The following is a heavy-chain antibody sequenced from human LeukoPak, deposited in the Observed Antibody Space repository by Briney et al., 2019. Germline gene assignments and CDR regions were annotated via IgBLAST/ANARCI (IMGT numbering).Heavy chain of an antibody. CDR2: IYTSGST. V-gene: IGHV4-61*02. Sequence: SETLSLTCTVSGGSISSGSYYWSWIRQPAGKGLEWIGRIYTSGSTNYNPSLKSRVTISVDTSKNQFPLKLSSVTAADTAVYYCARAMVVTHGPFFDYWGQGTLVTVSS. D-gene: IGHD4-23*01. J-gene: IGHJ4*02. CDR3: ARAMVVTHGPFFDY. CDR1: GGSISSGSYY.